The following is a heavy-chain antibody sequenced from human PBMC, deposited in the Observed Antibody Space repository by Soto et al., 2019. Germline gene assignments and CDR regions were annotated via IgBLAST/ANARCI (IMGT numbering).Heavy chain of an antibody. CDR1: GYTFIDYY. CDR2: INSNNGDT. J-gene: IGHJ4*02. CDR3: ARGENY. V-gene: IGHV1-2*02. Sequence: ASVKVSCKASGYTFIDYYIHWVRQAPGQGPEWMGWINSNNGDTNYAPKFQGRVTMTRDTSISTAYMELSRLRYDDAAVYYCARGENYWGKGTLVTVSS.